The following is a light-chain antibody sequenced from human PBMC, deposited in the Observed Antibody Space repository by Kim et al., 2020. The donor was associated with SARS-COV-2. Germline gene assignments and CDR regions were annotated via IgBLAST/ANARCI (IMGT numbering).Light chain of an antibody. CDR1: SSNIGINT. Sequence: GQRVTISCSGSSSNIGINTVNWYQQLPGTAPKLLIYSNNQRPSGVPDRFSGSKSGTSASLAISGLQSEDEADYYCAAWDDSLYGYVFGTGTKVTVL. J-gene: IGLJ1*01. CDR2: SNN. CDR3: AAWDDSLYGYV. V-gene: IGLV1-44*01.